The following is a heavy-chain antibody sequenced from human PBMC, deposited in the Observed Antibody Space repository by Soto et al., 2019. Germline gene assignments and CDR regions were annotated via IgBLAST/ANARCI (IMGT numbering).Heavy chain of an antibody. J-gene: IGHJ5*02. V-gene: IGHV1-69*02. CDR2: IIPILGIA. CDR3: ARRAMVRGVQYNWFGP. D-gene: IGHD3-10*01. CDR1: GGTFSSYT. Sequence: QVQLVQSGAEVKKPGSSVKVSCKASGGTFSSYTISWVRQAPGQGLEWMGRIIPILGIANYAQRFQGRVTITADKSTSTAYMELSSLRSEDTAVYYCARRAMVRGVQYNWFGPWGQGTLVTVSS.